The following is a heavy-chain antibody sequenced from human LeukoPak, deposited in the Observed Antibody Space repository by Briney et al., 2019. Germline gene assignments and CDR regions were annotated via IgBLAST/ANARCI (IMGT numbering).Heavy chain of an antibody. CDR1: GESFDGYY. D-gene: IGHD3-3*01. CDR2: INHVGIT. J-gene: IGHJ4*02. V-gene: IGHV4-34*01. Sequence: PSETLSLTCAVYGESFDGYYWSWIRQSPGKGLEWIGHINHVGITNHNPSLKSRVTISVDTSKNQFTLKVRSVTAADTGVYFCARKGLRPLEWLSEYFFDYWDQGTLVSVAS. CDR3: ARKGLRPLEWLSEYFFDY.